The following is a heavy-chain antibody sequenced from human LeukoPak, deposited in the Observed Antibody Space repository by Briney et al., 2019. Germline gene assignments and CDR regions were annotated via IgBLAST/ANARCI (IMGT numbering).Heavy chain of an antibody. J-gene: IGHJ6*03. CDR1: GFTFSSYW. Sequence: GGSLRLSCAASGFTFSSYWMHWVRQAPGKGLVWVSRINSDGSSTSYADSVKGRFTISRDNSKNTLYLQMNSLRAEDTAVYYCAKGLWFGEPLLHYYYMDVWGKGTTVTISS. D-gene: IGHD3-10*01. CDR3: AKGLWFGEPLLHYYYMDV. V-gene: IGHV3-74*01. CDR2: INSDGSST.